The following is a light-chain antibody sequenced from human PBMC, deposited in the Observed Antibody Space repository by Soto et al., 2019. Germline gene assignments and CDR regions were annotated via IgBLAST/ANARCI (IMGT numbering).Light chain of an antibody. V-gene: IGKV1-5*03. CDR2: KAS. J-gene: IGKJ1*01. Sequence: DIQMTQSPSTLSASVRDRVTITCRASQTISSWLAWYQQKPGKAPKLLIYKASTLKIGVPSRFSGSGSGTEFTLTINGLQPDDFATYYCQQYSTFWTFGQGTKVDIK. CDR1: QTISSW. CDR3: QQYSTFWT.